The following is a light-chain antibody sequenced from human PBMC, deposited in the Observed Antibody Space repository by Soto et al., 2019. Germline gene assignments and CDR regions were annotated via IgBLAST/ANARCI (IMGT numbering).Light chain of an antibody. Sequence: DIVKTQSPLSLPVTPGEPASITCRSSQSLLHSNGYNYLDWYLQKPGQSPQLLIYLGSNRASGVPVRFSGSGSGTDFTLKISRVEAEDVGVYYCMQALQTPLTFGQGTKVDIK. CDR3: MQALQTPLT. J-gene: IGKJ1*01. CDR2: LGS. V-gene: IGKV2-28*01. CDR1: QSLLHSNGYNY.